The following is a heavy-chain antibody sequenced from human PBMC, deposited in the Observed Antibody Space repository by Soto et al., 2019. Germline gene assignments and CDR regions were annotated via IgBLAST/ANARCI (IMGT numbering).Heavy chain of an antibody. CDR1: GFTFSSYA. CDR2: ISGSGGST. CDR3: AKETVAGGVGYYFDY. Sequence: VGSLRLSCAASGFTFSSYAMSWVRQAPGQGPEWVSAISGSGGSTHYADSVKGRFTISRDNSKNTLYLQMNSLRAEDTAVYYCAKETVAGGVGYYFDYWGQGTLVTVSS. D-gene: IGHD6-19*01. V-gene: IGHV3-23*01. J-gene: IGHJ4*02.